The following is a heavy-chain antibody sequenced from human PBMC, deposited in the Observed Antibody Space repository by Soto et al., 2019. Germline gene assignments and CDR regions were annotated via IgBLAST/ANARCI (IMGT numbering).Heavy chain of an antibody. CDR3: ARTPAYDSSGYYHYYYYYLLAV. CDR1: GSTFRSYT. CDR2: ISGSGGST. J-gene: IGHJ6*02. D-gene: IGHD3-22*01. Sequence: GGSLRLSCAASGSTFRSYTMSWVRQAPGKGLEWVSAISGSGGSTYYADSVKGRFTISRDNSKNTLYLQMNSLRAEDTAVYYCARTPAYDSSGYYHYYYYYLLAVPGQGTTVPVS. V-gene: IGHV3-23*01.